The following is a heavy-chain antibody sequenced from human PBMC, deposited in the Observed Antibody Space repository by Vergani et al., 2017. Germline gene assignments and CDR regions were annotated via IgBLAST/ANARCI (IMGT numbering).Heavy chain of an antibody. CDR1: GFTFITNA. CDR2: LTGGGGST. CDR3: VKDAGSYENFFDS. Sequence: EVQLLESGGSLKQPGGSVRLSCAASGFTFITNAMHWVRQAPGKGLEWVSALTGGGGSTYYADSFKGRFIISRANSRDTLYLQRNSLRPEETATYYCVKDAGSYENFFDSWGQGTLVTVS. V-gene: IGHV3-23*01. D-gene: IGHD1-26*01. J-gene: IGHJ4*02.